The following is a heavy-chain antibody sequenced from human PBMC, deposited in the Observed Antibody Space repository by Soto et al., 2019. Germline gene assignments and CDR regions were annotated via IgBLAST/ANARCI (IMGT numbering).Heavy chain of an antibody. Sequence: ASVKVSCKASGYPFTAYYIHWVRQAPGQGLEWVGWINPNSGDTNYAQRFQGWVTMTGDRSVSTAYMDLARLRSDDTAVYYCARGGYTYGYGLDYWGQEPWSPSPQ. D-gene: IGHD5-18*01. CDR1: GYPFTAYY. CDR3: ARGGYTYGYGLDY. J-gene: IGHJ4*01. CDR2: INPNSGDT. V-gene: IGHV1-2*04.